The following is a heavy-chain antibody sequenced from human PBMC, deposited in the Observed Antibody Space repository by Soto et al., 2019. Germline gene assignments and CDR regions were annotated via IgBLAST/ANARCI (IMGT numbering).Heavy chain of an antibody. CDR1: GFTFSSYA. CDR2: ISGSGGST. D-gene: IGHD3-22*01. V-gene: IGHV3-23*01. J-gene: IGHJ4*02. CDR3: AKVTGPYYYDSSGYALLDY. Sequence: GGSLRLSCAASGFTFSSYAMSWVRQAPGKGLEWVSAISGSGGSTYYADSVKGRFTISRDNSKNTLYLQMNSLRAEDTAVYYCAKVTGPYYYDSSGYALLDYWGQGTLVTVSS.